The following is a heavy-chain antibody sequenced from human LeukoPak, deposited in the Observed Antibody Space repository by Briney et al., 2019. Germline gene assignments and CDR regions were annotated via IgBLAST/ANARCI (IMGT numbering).Heavy chain of an antibody. CDR2: ISGSGGST. V-gene: IGHV3-23*01. CDR3: AKMVHTEQWLVPFDY. D-gene: IGHD6-19*01. J-gene: IGHJ4*02. CDR1: GFTFSNFA. Sequence: GGSLRLSCAASGFTFSNFAMNWVRQAPGKGLEWVSTISGSGGSTYYADSVKGRSTISRDNSKNTLYLQMNSLRAEDTAVYYCAKMVHTEQWLVPFDYWGQGTLVTVSS.